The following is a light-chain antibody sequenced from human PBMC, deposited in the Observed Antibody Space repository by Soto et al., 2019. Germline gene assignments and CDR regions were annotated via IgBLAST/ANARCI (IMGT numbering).Light chain of an antibody. CDR2: DNN. Sequence: QSVLTQPPSVSAAPGQKVTISCSGSSSNIGNNYVSWYQQLPGTAPKLLIYDNNKRPSGIPDRLSGSKSGTSATLGITGLQTGDEADYYCGTWDSSLSAWVFGGGTKLTVL. V-gene: IGLV1-51*01. CDR3: GTWDSSLSAWV. J-gene: IGLJ3*02. CDR1: SSNIGNNY.